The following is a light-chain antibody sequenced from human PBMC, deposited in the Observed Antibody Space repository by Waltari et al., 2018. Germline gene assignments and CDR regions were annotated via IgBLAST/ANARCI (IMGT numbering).Light chain of an antibody. Sequence: QSVLTQPPSASGTPGQRVTITCSGSSSNIGSNTVNWYQQLPGTAPKLLIYSNNQRPSGVPDLFSGSKSGHSAALDISGLQSEDEADYYCAAWDDSLNAVVFGGGTKLTVL. V-gene: IGLV1-44*01. J-gene: IGLJ2*01. CDR1: SSNIGSNT. CDR3: AAWDDSLNAVV. CDR2: SNN.